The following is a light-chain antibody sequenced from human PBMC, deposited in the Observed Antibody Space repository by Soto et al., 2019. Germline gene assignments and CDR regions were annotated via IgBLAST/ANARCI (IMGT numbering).Light chain of an antibody. CDR3: SSYTSSSTLEV. CDR1: SSDVGGYNY. Sequence: QSALAQPASVSGSPGQSIPISCTRTSSDVGGYNYVSWYQQHPGKAPKLMIYDVSNRPSGVSNRFSGSKSGNTASLTISGLQAEDEADYYCSSYTSSSTLEVFGTGTKVTVL. J-gene: IGLJ1*01. CDR2: DVS. V-gene: IGLV2-14*01.